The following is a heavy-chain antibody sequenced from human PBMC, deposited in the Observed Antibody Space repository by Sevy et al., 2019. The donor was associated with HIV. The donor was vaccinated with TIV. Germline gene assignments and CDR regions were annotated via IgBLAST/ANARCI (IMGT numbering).Heavy chain of an antibody. CDR1: GFIFSNYA. D-gene: IGHD6-13*01. V-gene: IGHV3-30-3*01. CDR3: AKDTGYSSSWYSHYYYGMDV. Sequence: GGSLRLSCAASGFIFSNYAMHWVRQAPGKGLEWVAVISYDGINKYYADSVKGRFTISRDNSKNTLYLQMNSLRAEDTAVYYCAKDTGYSSSWYSHYYYGMDVWGQGTTVTVSS. CDR2: ISYDGINK. J-gene: IGHJ6*02.